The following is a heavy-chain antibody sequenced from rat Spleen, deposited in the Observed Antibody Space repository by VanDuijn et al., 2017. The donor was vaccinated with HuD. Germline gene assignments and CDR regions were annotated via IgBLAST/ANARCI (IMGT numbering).Heavy chain of an antibody. CDR3: ARAGYLRDWYFDF. D-gene: IGHD2-2*01. Sequence: EVQMVESSGGLVQPGRSLKLSCAASGFTFSDYYMAWVRQAPAKGLEWVATISSDGRRNYYRDSVKGRFTISRDNTKNTLYLQMDNLRSEDTATYYCARAGYLRDWYFDFWGPGTMVTVSS. CDR1: GFTFSDYY. CDR2: ISSDGRRN. V-gene: IGHV5-29*01. J-gene: IGHJ1*01.